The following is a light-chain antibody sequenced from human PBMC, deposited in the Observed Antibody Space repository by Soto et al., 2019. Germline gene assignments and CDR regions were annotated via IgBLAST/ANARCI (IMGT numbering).Light chain of an antibody. CDR2: GAS. V-gene: IGKV3-15*01. J-gene: IGKJ1*01. Sequence: EIVMTQSPATLSVSPGERATLSCRASQSVTSNLAWYQQKPAQAPRLLIYGASTRDTGNPARFSGSGSGTVFTLTISSLQSEDFAVYYCQQYNNWPPWTFGQGTKVEIK. CDR1: QSVTSN. CDR3: QQYNNWPPWT.